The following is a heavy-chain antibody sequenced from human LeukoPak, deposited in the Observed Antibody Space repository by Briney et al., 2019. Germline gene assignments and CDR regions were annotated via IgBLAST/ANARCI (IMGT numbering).Heavy chain of an antibody. V-gene: IGHV5-51*01. Sequence: GESLKISCKASGYGFSTDWIAWVRPLPGKGLEWMGIIYPGDSETRYSPSFQGQVTISADKSLSTAYLQWRSLKASDTATYYCARLGGNNYYLYYFFYMDVWGKGTTVTVSS. D-gene: IGHD3-22*01. CDR1: GYGFSTDW. J-gene: IGHJ6*03. CDR2: IYPGDSET. CDR3: ARLGGNNYYLYYFFYMDV.